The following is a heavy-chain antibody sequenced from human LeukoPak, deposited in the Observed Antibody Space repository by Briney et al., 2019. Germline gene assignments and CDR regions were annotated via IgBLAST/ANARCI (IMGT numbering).Heavy chain of an antibody. CDR2: ISSSSSYI. CDR3: ARAGSRSRNNWFDP. D-gene: IGHD3-10*01. V-gene: IGHV3-21*01. J-gene: IGHJ5*02. Sequence: GGSLRLSCAASGFTFSSYSMNWVRQAPGKGLEWVSSISSSSSYIYYADSVKGRFTISRDNAKNSLYLQMNSLRAEDTAVYYCARAGSRSRNNWFDPWGQGTLVTVSS. CDR1: GFTFSSYS.